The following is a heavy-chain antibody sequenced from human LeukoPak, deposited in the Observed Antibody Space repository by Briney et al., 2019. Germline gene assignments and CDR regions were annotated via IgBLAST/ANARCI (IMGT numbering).Heavy chain of an antibody. Sequence: GSSVKVSCKASGGTFSSYAISWVRQAPGQGLEWMGGIIPIFGTVNYAQKFQGRVTITADESTSTAYMELSSLRSEDTAVYYCARVFWDYAYYYYMDVWGKGTTVTVSS. CDR3: ARVFWDYAYYYYMDV. J-gene: IGHJ6*03. CDR2: IIPIFGTV. CDR1: GGTFSSYA. V-gene: IGHV1-69*01. D-gene: IGHD3-16*01.